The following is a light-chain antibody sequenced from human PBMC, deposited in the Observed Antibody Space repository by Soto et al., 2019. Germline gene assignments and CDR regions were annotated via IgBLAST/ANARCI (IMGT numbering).Light chain of an antibody. Sequence: QSALTQPASVSGSPGQSITISCTGSSSDVGGYNSVSWYQQQPGKAPKLMIYDVTNRPSGVSNRFSGSKSGNTASLTISGLQPEDEADYYCTSYTSSSTLVFGGGTKVTVL. CDR3: TSYTSSSTLV. CDR1: SSDVGGYNS. CDR2: DVT. J-gene: IGLJ2*01. V-gene: IGLV2-14*03.